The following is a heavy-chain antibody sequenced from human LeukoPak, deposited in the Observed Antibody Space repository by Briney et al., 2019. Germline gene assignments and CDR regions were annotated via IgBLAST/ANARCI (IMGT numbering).Heavy chain of an antibody. CDR3: ARDWNTRFDY. CDR1: GFTFSDFY. D-gene: IGHD1/OR15-1a*01. J-gene: IGHJ4*02. Sequence: GGSLRLSCAASGFTFSDFYMSWIRQAPGKGLECVSHNRTSGSATYYADSVKGRFTISRDNAKSSLYLQMDSLRAEDTAVYYCARDWNTRFDYWGQGIMVTVSP. V-gene: IGHV3-11*01. CDR2: NRTSGSAT.